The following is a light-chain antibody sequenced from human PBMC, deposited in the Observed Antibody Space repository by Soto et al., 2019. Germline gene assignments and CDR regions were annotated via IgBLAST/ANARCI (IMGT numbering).Light chain of an antibody. Sequence: DIQMTQSPSTLSASVGDRLTITCRASQSISNWLAWYQQRPGKAPKLLIFDASSLESGVPSRFSGSGSGTEFNLTISRLQPDDSATYYCQQYNTYSKTFGQGTKVDIK. V-gene: IGKV1-5*01. CDR3: QQYNTYSKT. J-gene: IGKJ1*01. CDR2: DAS. CDR1: QSISNW.